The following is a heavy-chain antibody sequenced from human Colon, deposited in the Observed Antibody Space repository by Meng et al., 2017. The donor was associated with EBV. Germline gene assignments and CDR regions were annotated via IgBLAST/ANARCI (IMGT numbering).Heavy chain of an antibody. J-gene: IGHJ5*02. V-gene: IGHV4-4*03. D-gene: IGHD2-8*02. CDR1: VTSISTANW. Sequence: PEGRVGLVEPPGTLCLTCVVSVTSISTANWWSWIRQSTGEGLGWIGAIYHNGQTNYNPSLKSRVSMSVDESKNEFSLNLKSVTAADTAVYYCARDGGVTHIPWGQGVLVTVSS. CDR3: ARDGGVTHIP. CDR2: IYHNGQT.